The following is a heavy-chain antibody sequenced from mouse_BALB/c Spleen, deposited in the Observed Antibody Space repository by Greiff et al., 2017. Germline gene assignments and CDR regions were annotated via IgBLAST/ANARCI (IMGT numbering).Heavy chain of an antibody. CDR1: GFTFSSYA. D-gene: IGHD1-1*01. CDR3: ARAPLYYGSSTAWFAY. V-gene: IGHV5-9-4*01. CDR2: ISSGGSYT. Sequence: EVQRVESGGGLVKPGGSLKLSCAASGFTFSSYAMSWVRQSPEKRLEWVAEISSGGSYTYYPDTVTGRFTISRDNAKNTLYLEMSSLRSEDTAMYYCARAPLYYGSSTAWFAYWGQGTLVTVSA. J-gene: IGHJ3*01.